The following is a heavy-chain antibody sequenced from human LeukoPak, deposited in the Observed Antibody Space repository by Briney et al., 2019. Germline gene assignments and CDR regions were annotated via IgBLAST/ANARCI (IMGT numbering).Heavy chain of an antibody. V-gene: IGHV1-8*01. J-gene: IGHJ6*04. CDR2: MNPNRGNT. Sequence: INXVRQATGQGREWMGWMNPNRGNTGYAQKFQGRVTITMNTSISTAYMELSSLRSEDTAVYYCARGARIYCTNGVCFLQIPPGELDVWGKGTTVTVSS. D-gene: IGHD2-8*01. CDR3: ARGARIYCTNGVCFLQIPPGELDV.